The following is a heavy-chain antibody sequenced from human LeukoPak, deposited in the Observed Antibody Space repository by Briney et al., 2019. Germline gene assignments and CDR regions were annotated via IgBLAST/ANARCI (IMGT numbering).Heavy chain of an antibody. V-gene: IGHV3-30-3*01. J-gene: IGHJ4*02. Sequence: QAGGSLRLSCAASGFTFSSYAMPWVRQAPGKGLEWVAVISYDGSNKYYADSVKGRFTISRDNSKNTLYLQMNSLRAEDTAVYYCAREPYGDQDYFDYWGQGTLVTVSS. CDR3: AREPYGDQDYFDY. CDR2: ISYDGSNK. CDR1: GFTFSSYA. D-gene: IGHD7-27*01.